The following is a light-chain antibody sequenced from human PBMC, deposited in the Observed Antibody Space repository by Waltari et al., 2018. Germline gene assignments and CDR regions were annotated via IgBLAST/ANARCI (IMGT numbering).Light chain of an antibody. Sequence: DIQMTQSPSSLSAYVGDTVTVTCRASQSISTYLNWYQQKPGKAPKLLIYAASSLQRGVPSRFRGIVSGTEFTLTISSLQPEDFATYNCQQSYTTPSLTFGGGTKVEMK. V-gene: IGKV1-39*01. CDR2: AAS. J-gene: IGKJ4*01. CDR1: QSISTY. CDR3: QQSYTTPSLT.